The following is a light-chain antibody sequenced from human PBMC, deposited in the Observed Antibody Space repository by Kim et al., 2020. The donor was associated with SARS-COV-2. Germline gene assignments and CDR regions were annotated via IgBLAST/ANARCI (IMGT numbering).Light chain of an antibody. CDR2: VNSDGSH. CDR1: SWHSNSA. CDR3: QTWGPGIRV. Sequence: AYVKLRCKLGSWHSNSAVAWHQQRGEKGPRYLMKVNSDGSHNKGDGIPDRFSGSASGAERYLTISSLQSEDEADYYCQTWGPGIRVFGGGTQLTVL. V-gene: IGLV4-69*01. J-gene: IGLJ3*02.